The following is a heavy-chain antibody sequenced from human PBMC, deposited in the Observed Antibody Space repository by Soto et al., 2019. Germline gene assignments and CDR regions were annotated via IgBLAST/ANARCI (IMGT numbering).Heavy chain of an antibody. V-gene: IGHV3-33*01. CDR2: IWYDGSNK. D-gene: IGHD3-16*01. CDR3: ARGRGGHDAFDI. CDR1: GFTFSSYG. J-gene: IGHJ3*02. Sequence: GGSLRLSCAAAGFTFSSYGMHWGRQAPGKGLEWVAVIWYDGSNKYYADSVKGRFTISRDNSKNTLYLQMNSLRAEDTAVYYCARGRGGHDAFDIWGQGTMVTVSS.